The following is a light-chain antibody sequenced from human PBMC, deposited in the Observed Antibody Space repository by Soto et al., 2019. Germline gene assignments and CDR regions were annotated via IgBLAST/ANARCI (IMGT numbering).Light chain of an antibody. Sequence: DIVMTQSPDSLALSLGERATINCKSSQSVLYSSNNKNYLACDQQRPGQPPKLLIYWASTRESGVPDRFSGSGSGTDFTLTSTSLQAEDVAVYYCQQYESTPPTFGPGTKLEIK. CDR1: QSVLYSSNNKNY. CDR2: WAS. CDR3: QQYESTPPT. V-gene: IGKV4-1*01. J-gene: IGKJ2*01.